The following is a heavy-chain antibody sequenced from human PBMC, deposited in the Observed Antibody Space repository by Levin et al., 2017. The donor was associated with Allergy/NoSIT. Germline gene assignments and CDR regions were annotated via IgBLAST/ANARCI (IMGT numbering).Heavy chain of an antibody. Sequence: PPGGSLRLSCAASGFTFSTYWMHWVRQTPGKGLVWVSRISTDGSSTSYADSVKGRFTVSRDNAMNTLFLQMNSLRVEDTAVYYCARDPDLGYWGQGTLVAVSS. CDR1: GFTFSTYW. J-gene: IGHJ4*02. CDR3: ARDPDLGY. CDR2: ISTDGSST. V-gene: IGHV3-74*01.